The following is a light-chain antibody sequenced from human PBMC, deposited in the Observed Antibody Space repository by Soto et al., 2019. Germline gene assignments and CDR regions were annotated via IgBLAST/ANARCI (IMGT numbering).Light chain of an antibody. J-gene: IGKJ4*02. CDR1: QSVYSSY. Sequence: EIVLTQSPGTLSLSPGERATLSCRASQSVYSSYLAWYQQKPGQAPRLLIYGASSRATGIPDRFSGSGSGTDFTLTSSRLEPEDVAVYYCQQYGSSPAFGGGTKVEIK. V-gene: IGKV3-20*01. CDR3: QQYGSSPA. CDR2: GAS.